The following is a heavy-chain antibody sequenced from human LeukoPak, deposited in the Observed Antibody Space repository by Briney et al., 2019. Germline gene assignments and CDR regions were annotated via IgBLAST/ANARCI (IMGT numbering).Heavy chain of an antibody. D-gene: IGHD1-14*01. CDR3: ARDLGNNPAADLDAFVL. CDR1: GFTFSTYW. J-gene: IGHJ3*01. V-gene: IGHV3-74*01. Sequence: GGSLRLSCAASGFTFSTYWMHWIRQVPGKGLVWVSRITPPGDNTNYADSVRGRFTVSRDNAKNTLYLQMNSLRAEDTAVYFCARDLGNNPAADLDAFVLWGQGTMVTVSS. CDR2: ITPPGDNT.